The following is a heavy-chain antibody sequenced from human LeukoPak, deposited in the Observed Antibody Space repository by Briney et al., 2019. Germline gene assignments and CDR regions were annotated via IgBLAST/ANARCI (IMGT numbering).Heavy chain of an antibody. CDR3: ARGLWSFDY. CDR2: ISSSGSTI. D-gene: IGHD3-16*01. Sequence: PGGSLRHSCAASGFTFSTHSMNWVRQAPGKGLEWVSYISSSGSTIYYADSVKGRFTVSRDNAKNSLYLQMNSLRDEDTAVYYCARGLWSFDYWGPGTLVTVSS. CDR1: GFTFSTHS. V-gene: IGHV3-48*02. J-gene: IGHJ4*02.